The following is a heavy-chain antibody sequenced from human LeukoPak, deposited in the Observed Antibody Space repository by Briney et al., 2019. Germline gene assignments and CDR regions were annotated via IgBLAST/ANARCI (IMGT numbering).Heavy chain of an antibody. CDR2: IYSGGDT. CDR3: VSFSGSYWTFDY. V-gene: IGHV3-53*01. D-gene: IGHD1-26*01. Sequence: PGASLRLSCAASGFTVSSKYMSWVRQAPGKGLEWVSVIYSGGDTYYADSVKGRFTISRDNSKNTLFLQMNSLRAEDTAIYYCVSFSGSYWTFDYWGQGTLVAVSS. J-gene: IGHJ4*02. CDR1: GFTVSSKY.